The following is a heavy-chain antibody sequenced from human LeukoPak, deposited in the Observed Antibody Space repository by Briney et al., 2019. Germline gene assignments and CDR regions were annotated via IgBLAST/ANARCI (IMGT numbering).Heavy chain of an antibody. J-gene: IGHJ4*02. CDR2: IRYDGSNK. CDR3: ARSLVYGSGSYYEYLYYFDY. V-gene: IGHV3-30*02. Sequence: GGSLRLSCAASGFTFSSYGMHWARQAPGKGLEWVAFIRYDGSNKYYADSVKGRFTISRDNSKNTLYLQMNSLRAEDTAVYYCARSLVYGSGSYYEYLYYFDYWGQGTLVTVSS. CDR1: GFTFSSYG. D-gene: IGHD3-10*01.